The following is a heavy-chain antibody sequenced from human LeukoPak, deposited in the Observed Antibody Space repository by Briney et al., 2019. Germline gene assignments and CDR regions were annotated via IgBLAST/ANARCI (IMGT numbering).Heavy chain of an antibody. CDR2: INPNSGGT. D-gene: IGHD3-9*01. Sequence: ASVKVSCKASGYTFTVYYMHWVRQAPGQGLEWMGWINPNSGGTNYAQKFQGRVTMTRDTSISTAYMELSRLRSDDTAVYYCARGGDILTGYRSGYYYYGMDVWGQGTTVTVSS. CDR1: GYTFTVYY. J-gene: IGHJ6*02. CDR3: ARGGDILTGYRSGYYYYGMDV. V-gene: IGHV1-2*02.